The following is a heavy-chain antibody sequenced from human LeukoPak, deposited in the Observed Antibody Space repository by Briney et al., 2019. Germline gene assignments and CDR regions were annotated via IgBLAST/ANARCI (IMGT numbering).Heavy chain of an antibody. Sequence: GGSLRLSCAASGFPFSSHAMSWVRQPPGKGLEWVAAISNGKTYYADSVRGRFAISRDDSTNTVYLHINSLRDEDTALYHCVREAGYCAPVCVKTNWFDPWGQGTLVTVSS. CDR3: VREAGYCAPVCVKTNWFDP. D-gene: IGHD2-15*01. J-gene: IGHJ5*02. CDR1: GFPFSSHA. V-gene: IGHV3-23*01. CDR2: ISNGKT.